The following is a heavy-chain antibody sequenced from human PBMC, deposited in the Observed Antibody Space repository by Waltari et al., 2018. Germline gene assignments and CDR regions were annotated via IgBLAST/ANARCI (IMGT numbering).Heavy chain of an antibody. D-gene: IGHD6-13*01. CDR1: GGSISSYY. CDR3: ARDSSSYYYYYMDV. J-gene: IGHJ6*03. CDR2: IYYSGST. Sequence: QVQLQESGPGLVKPSETLSLTCTVSGGSISSYYWIWIRQPPGKGLEWIGYIYYSGSTNYNPSLKSRVTISVDTSKNQFSLKLSSVTAADTAVYYCARDSSSYYYYYMDVWGKGTTVTVSS. V-gene: IGHV4-59*01.